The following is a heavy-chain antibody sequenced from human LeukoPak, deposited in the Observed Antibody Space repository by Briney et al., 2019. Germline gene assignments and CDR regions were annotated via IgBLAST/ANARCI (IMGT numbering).Heavy chain of an antibody. V-gene: IGHV3-48*03. J-gene: IGHJ4*02. D-gene: IGHD4-23*01. CDR1: GFAFSSYE. CDR2: IRSTSNTI. CDR3: ARDFGRWFIDY. Sequence: GGSLRLSCAASGFAFSSYEMNWVRQAPGKGLEWVSYIRSTSNTIYYADSVKGRFTISRDNAKNSLYLQMNSLRAEDTAVYYCARDFGRWFIDYWGQGTLVTVSS.